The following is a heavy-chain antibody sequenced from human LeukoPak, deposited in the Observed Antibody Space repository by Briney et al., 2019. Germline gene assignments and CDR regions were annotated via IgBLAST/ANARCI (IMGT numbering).Heavy chain of an antibody. CDR2: ISSSGSPK. CDR1: GFTFSSYE. V-gene: IGHV3-48*03. CDR3: ARDFSPQGSSGWLVY. J-gene: IGHJ4*02. D-gene: IGHD6-19*01. Sequence: GGSLRLSCAASGFTFSSYEMNWVRQAPGKGLEWVSYISSSGSPKYYADSVKGRFTISRDNAKNSLYLQMNSLRAEDTAVYYCARDFSPQGSSGWLVYWGQGTLVTVSS.